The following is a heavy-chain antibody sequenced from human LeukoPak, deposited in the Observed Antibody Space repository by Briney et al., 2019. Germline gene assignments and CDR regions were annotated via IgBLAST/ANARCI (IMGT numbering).Heavy chain of an antibody. V-gene: IGHV3-15*01. CDR3: TTDARGFDY. J-gene: IGHJ4*02. CDR2: IKSKTDGGTT. CDR1: GFTFSSYA. Sequence: GGSLRLSCAASGFTFSSYAVSWVRQAPGKGLEWVGRIKSKTDGGTTDYAAPVKGRFTISRDDSKNTLYLQMNSLKTEDTAVYYCTTDARGFDYWGQGTLVTVSS.